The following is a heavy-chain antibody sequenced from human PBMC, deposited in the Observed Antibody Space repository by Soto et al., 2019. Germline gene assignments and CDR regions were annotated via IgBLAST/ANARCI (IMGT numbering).Heavy chain of an antibody. CDR2: INHSGST. Sequence: SETLSLTCAVYGGSFSGYYWTWIRQPPGKRLEWVGEINHSGSTNYNPSLKSRVTISLDTSKNQFSLKLSSVTAADTAVYYCARAWYSRSSRDYMDVWGKGTTVTVSS. CDR3: ARAWYSRSSRDYMDV. D-gene: IGHD6-6*01. CDR1: GGSFSGYY. V-gene: IGHV4-34*01. J-gene: IGHJ6*03.